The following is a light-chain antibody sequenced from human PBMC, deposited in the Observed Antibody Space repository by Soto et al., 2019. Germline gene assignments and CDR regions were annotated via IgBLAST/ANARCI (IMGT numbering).Light chain of an antibody. CDR3: SSYTSSSTRV. Sequence: QSVLTQPASVSGSPGRSITISCTGTSSDVGGYNYVSWYQQHPGKAPKLMIYEVSNRPSGVSNRFSGSKSGNTASLTISGLQAEDEADYYCSSYTSSSTRVFGGGTKVTVL. CDR1: SSDVGGYNY. V-gene: IGLV2-14*01. CDR2: EVS. J-gene: IGLJ3*02.